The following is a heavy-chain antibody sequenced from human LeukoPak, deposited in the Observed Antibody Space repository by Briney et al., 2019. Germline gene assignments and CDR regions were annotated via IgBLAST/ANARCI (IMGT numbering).Heavy chain of an antibody. J-gene: IGHJ4*02. CDR2: ISGSGGST. CDR3: AMTPRYSSSWYLFDY. D-gene: IGHD6-13*01. Sequence: GASLRLSCAASGFTFSSYAMSWVRQAPGKGLEWVSAISGSGGSTYYADSVKGRFTISRDNSKNTLYLQMNSLRAEDTAVYYCAMTPRYSSSWYLFDYWGQGTLVTVS. CDR1: GFTFSSYA. V-gene: IGHV3-23*01.